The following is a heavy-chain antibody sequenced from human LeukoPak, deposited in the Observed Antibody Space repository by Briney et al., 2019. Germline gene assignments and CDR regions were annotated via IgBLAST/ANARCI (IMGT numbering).Heavy chain of an antibody. V-gene: IGHV1-2*02. D-gene: IGHD3-3*01. J-gene: IGHJ4*02. CDR2: INPNSGGT. Sequence: ASVKVSCKASGYTFTGYYMHWVRQAPGQGLEWMGWINPNSGGTNYAQKFQGRVTMTRDTSISTAYMELSRLRSDDTAVYYCARVLGFNYDFWSGYHYFDYWGQGTLVTVSS. CDR3: ARVLGFNYDFWSGYHYFDY. CDR1: GYTFTGYY.